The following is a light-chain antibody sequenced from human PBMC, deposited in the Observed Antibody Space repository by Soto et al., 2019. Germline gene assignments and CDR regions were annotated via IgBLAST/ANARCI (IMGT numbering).Light chain of an antibody. V-gene: IGLV2-11*01. Sequence: QSALTQPRSVSGSPGQSVTISCTGTSSDVGGYNHVSWYQQHPGKAPKLMIYDVSKRPSGVPDRFSGSKSGNTASLTISGLQAEDAADYYCCSYAGSIYVFGTGTKLTVL. CDR1: SSDVGGYNH. CDR3: CSYAGSIYV. CDR2: DVS. J-gene: IGLJ1*01.